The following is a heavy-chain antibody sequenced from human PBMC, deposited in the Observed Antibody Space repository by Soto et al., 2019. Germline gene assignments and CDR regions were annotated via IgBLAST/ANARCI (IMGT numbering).Heavy chain of an antibody. Sequence: QVQLVESGGGVVQPGRSLRLSCAASGFTFNNYGMHWVRQAPGKGLEWLAVIWNDGSNSSYANSGKGRFTISRDNSKKTLYLQMSSLRAEDTAVYYCARRQIPPPTRGAANARGGMDVWGQGTTVTVSS. J-gene: IGHJ6*02. V-gene: IGHV3-33*01. D-gene: IGHD6-13*01. CDR3: ARRQIPPPTRGAANARGGMDV. CDR2: IWNDGSNS. CDR1: GFTFNNYG.